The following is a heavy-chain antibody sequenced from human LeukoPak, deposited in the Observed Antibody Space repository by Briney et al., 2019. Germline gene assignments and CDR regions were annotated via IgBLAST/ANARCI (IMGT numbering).Heavy chain of an antibody. V-gene: IGHV3-21*04. CDR1: GFTFSSYS. D-gene: IGHD6-6*01. Sequence: PGGSLRLSCAASGFTFSSYSMNWVRQAPGKGLEWVSSISSSSSYIYYADSVKGRFTISRDNAKNSLYLQMNSLRAEDTAVYYCAVSARVERVWHYFNYWGQGTLVTVSS. CDR2: ISSSSSYI. J-gene: IGHJ4*02. CDR3: AVSARVERVWHYFNY.